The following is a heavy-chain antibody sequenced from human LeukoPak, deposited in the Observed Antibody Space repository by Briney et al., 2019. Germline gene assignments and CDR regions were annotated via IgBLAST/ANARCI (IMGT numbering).Heavy chain of an antibody. CDR2: IKRDGSEK. V-gene: IGHV3-7*01. D-gene: IGHD3-10*01. Sequence: GGSLRLSCAASGLTLSGYWMSWVRQAPGKGLEWVANIKRDGSEKYYVDSVRGRFTISRDNAKNSLYLQMNSLRAEDTAVYYCARESLLWEDPGGFDPWGQGTLVTVSS. CDR1: GLTLSGYW. CDR3: ARESLLWEDPGGFDP. J-gene: IGHJ5*02.